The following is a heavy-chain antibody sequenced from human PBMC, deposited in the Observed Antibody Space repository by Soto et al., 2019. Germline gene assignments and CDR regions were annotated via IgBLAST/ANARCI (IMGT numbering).Heavy chain of an antibody. CDR1: GFTLSRYT. J-gene: IGHJ6*02. CDR3: ARDGYCSGGSCFDGMDV. CDR2: ISSDGSAK. Sequence: GGSLRLSCGVSGFTLSRYTMHWVRQAPGKGLEWVALISSDGSAKYYADSVQGRFTISRDDSLYLQMTSLRADDTAVYYRARDGYCSGGSCFDGMDVWGQGTTVTVSS. V-gene: IGHV3-30-3*01. D-gene: IGHD2-15*01.